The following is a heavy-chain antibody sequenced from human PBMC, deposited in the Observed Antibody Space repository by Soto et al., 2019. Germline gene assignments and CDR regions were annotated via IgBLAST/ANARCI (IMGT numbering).Heavy chain of an antibody. CDR3: AREGRAPHGAFDI. J-gene: IGHJ3*02. V-gene: IGHV1-69*01. Sequence: QVQLVQSGAEVKKPGSSVKVSCKASGGTFSSYAISWVRQAPGQGLEWMGGIIPIFGTANYAQKFQGRVKITADESTSTGYMGLSSLRSEDTAVYYCAREGRAPHGAFDIWGQGTIVTVSS. D-gene: IGHD3-10*01. CDR2: IIPIFGTA. CDR1: GGTFSSYA.